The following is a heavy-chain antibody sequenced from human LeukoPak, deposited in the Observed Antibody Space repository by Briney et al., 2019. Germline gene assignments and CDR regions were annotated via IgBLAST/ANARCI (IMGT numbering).Heavy chain of an antibody. CDR3: ARGGVEWELLGLFDY. Sequence: ASVNVSCKASGYTFTGYYMHWVRQAPGQGLEWMGWINPNSGGTNYAQKFQGRVTMTRDTSISTAYMELSRLRSDDTAVYYCARGGVEWELLGLFDYWGQGTLVTVSS. V-gene: IGHV1-2*02. J-gene: IGHJ4*02. CDR2: INPNSGGT. CDR1: GYTFTGYY. D-gene: IGHD1-26*01.